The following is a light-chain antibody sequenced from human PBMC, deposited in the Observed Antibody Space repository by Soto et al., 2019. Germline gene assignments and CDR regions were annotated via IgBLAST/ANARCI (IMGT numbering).Light chain of an antibody. V-gene: IGLV2-8*01. CDR1: SSDVGYYDY. CDR3: SSYAGSNNFV. Sequence: QSVLTQPPSASGFPGQSVTISCTGTSSDVGYYDYVSWYQQHTGKAPKLVIYEVTKRPSGVPDRVSASKSGNTASLTVSGLRAEDEADYYCSSYAGSNNFVFGSGTKVNV. CDR2: EVT. J-gene: IGLJ1*01.